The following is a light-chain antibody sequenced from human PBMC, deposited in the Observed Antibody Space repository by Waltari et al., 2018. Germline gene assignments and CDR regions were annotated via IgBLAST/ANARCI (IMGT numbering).Light chain of an antibody. CDR1: QSFLYSPNNKDS. CDR2: WAS. Sequence: DIVMTQSPDSLAMSLGERATINCKSSQSFLYSPNNKDSLAWYQQKPGLPPKLLIYWASTRESGVPDRFSGSGSGTDFTLTISSLQAEDVAVYYCQQSYSTPLTFGGGTRVEIK. V-gene: IGKV4-1*01. CDR3: QQSYSTPLT. J-gene: IGKJ4*01.